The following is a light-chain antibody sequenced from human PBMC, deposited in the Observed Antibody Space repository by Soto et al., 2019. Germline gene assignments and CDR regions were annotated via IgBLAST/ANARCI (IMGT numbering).Light chain of an antibody. CDR2: GAS. V-gene: IGKV3-20*01. CDR1: QSVSSNF. J-gene: IGKJ1*01. CDR3: QQYGNSPRT. Sequence: EIVLTQSPGTLSLSPGERATLSCRASQSVSSNFLAWYQQKPGQAPRLLIFGASSRATGIPDRFSGSGSGTDFTLTISRLEPEDFAVNYCQQYGNSPRTFGQGTKVEIK.